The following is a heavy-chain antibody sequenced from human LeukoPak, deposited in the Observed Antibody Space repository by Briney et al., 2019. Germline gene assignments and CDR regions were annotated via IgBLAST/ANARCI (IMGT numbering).Heavy chain of an antibody. CDR3: ARGLGPIYYYYYYMDV. CDR2: INHSGST. Sequence: PSETLSLTCAVYGGSFSGYYWSWIRQPPGKGLEWIGEINHSGSTNYNPSLKSRVTISVDMSKNQFSLKLSSVTAADTAVYYCARGLGPIYYYYYYMDVWGKGTTVTVSS. CDR1: GGSFSGYY. V-gene: IGHV4-34*01. J-gene: IGHJ6*03.